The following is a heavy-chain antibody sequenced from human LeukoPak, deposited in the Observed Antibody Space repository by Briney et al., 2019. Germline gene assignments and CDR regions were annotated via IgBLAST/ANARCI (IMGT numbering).Heavy chain of an antibody. V-gene: IGHV4-59*08. Sequence: SETLSLTCTVSGGSIGSYYWSWIRQPPGKGLEWIGYIYYSGSTNCNPSLKSRVTISVDTSKNQFSLKLSSVTAADTAVYYCASTITVTTDYWGQGTLVTVSS. J-gene: IGHJ4*02. D-gene: IGHD4-17*01. CDR2: IYYSGST. CDR3: ASTITVTTDY. CDR1: GGSIGSYY.